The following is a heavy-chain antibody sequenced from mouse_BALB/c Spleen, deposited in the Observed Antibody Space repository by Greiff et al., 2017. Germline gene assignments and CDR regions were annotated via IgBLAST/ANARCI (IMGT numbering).Heavy chain of an antibody. D-gene: IGHD2-4*01. CDR2: IYPGNVNT. Sequence: VQLQQSGPELVKPGASVRISCKASGYTFTSYYIHWVKQRPGQGLEWIGWIYPGNVNTKYNEKFKGKATLTADKSSSTAYMQLSSLTSEDSAVYFCARSEGLRVAYWGQGTLVTVSA. CDR1: GYTFTSYY. J-gene: IGHJ3*01. V-gene: IGHV1S56*01. CDR3: ARSEGLRVAY.